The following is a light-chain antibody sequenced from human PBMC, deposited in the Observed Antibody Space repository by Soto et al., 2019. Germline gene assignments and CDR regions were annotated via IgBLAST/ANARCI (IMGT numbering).Light chain of an antibody. V-gene: IGLV3-21*02. CDR2: DDS. J-gene: IGLJ1*01. CDR1: NVGSKS. Sequence: SYELTQPPSVSVAPGQTATVTCGGNNVGSKSVHWYQQKPGQAPVLVVYDDSDRPSGIPERFSGSNSANTATLTISRVEAGDEADYYCQVWDTSSDQGVFGNGTKVTVL. CDR3: QVWDTSSDQGV.